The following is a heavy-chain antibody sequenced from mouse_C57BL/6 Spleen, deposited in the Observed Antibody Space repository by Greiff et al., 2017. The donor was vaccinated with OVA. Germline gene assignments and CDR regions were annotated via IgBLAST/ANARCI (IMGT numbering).Heavy chain of an antibody. CDR2: IDPSDSET. CDR1: GYTFTSYW. J-gene: IGHJ3*01. CDR3: ARRGDYYDPFAY. V-gene: IGHV1-52*01. D-gene: IGHD2-4*01. Sequence: QVQLKQPGAELVRPGSSVKLSCKASGYTFTSYWMHWVKQRPIQGLEWIGNIDPSDSETHYNQKFKDKATLTVDKSSSTAYMQLSSLTSEDSAVYYCARRGDYYDPFAYWGQGTLVTVSA.